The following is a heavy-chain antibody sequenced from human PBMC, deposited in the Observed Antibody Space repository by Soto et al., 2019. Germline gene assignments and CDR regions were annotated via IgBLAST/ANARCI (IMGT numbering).Heavy chain of an antibody. D-gene: IGHD2-21*02. CDR1: GGSISSGGYS. J-gene: IGHJ5*02. Sequence: PSETLSLTCAVSGGSISSGGYSWSWIRQPPGKGLEWIGYISHSGSTYYNPSLKSRVTISVDRSKNQFSLKLSSVTAADTAVYYCARGLAYCGGDCYSIANWFDPWGQGTLVTVS. CDR2: ISHSGST. V-gene: IGHV4-30-2*01. CDR3: ARGLAYCGGDCYSIANWFDP.